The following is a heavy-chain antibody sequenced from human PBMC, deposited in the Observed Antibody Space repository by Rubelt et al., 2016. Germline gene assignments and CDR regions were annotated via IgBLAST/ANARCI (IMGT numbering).Heavy chain of an antibody. CDR3: AKVIRSNTGYDPGVY. Sequence: APGQGLEWMGWIYPKNGVTNYAQKFQGRVALTRDTSISTASMELSSLTSDDTAVYYCAKVIRSNTGYDPGVYWGQGTLVTVSS. D-gene: IGHD5-12*01. V-gene: IGHV1-2*02. CDR2: IYPKNGVT. J-gene: IGHJ4*02.